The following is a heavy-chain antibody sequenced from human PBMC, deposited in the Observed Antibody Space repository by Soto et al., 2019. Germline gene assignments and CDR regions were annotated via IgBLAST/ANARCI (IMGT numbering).Heavy chain of an antibody. CDR1: GGSVSSGSYY. Sequence: QVQLQESGPGLVKPSETLSLTCTVSGGSVSSGSYYWSWIRQPPGKGLEWIGYIYSSGGTSYNPSLTSRVTISVDTSKNQFSLKLSSVTAADTAAYYCARDEDGYNYWGQGTLVTVSS. J-gene: IGHJ4*02. V-gene: IGHV4-61*01. D-gene: IGHD5-12*01. CDR2: IYSSGGT. CDR3: ARDEDGYNY.